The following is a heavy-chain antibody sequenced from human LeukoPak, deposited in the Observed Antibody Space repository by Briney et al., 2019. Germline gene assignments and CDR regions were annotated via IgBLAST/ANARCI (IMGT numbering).Heavy chain of an antibody. J-gene: IGHJ5*02. CDR2: INQYGSEK. D-gene: IGHD3-22*01. Sequence: RSGGSLRLSCAASGFPFSTYWMSWVRQAPGKGLEWVANINQYGSEKYYVDSVKGRFTISRDNAKNTLYLQMNSLRAEDTAVYYCARDRDDSSGYYSNWFDPWGQGTLVTVSS. V-gene: IGHV3-7*01. CDR1: GFPFSTYW. CDR3: ARDRDDSSGYYSNWFDP.